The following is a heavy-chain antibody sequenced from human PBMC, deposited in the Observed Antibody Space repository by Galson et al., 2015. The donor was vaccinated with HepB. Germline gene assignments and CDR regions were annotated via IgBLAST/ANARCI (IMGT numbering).Heavy chain of an antibody. J-gene: IGHJ4*02. D-gene: IGHD5-24*01. CDR1: GFAFNIYT. CDR2: ISYDGYYK. Sequence: SLRLSCAASGFAFNIYTMHWVRQAPGKGLDWVAVISYDGYYKFYADSVQSRFSISRDNFKNTLYLEMTTLRPDDTALYYCARPKAGLPPDGHFFDTWGQGTLVTVSS. V-gene: IGHV3-30-3*01. CDR3: ARPKAGLPPDGHFFDT.